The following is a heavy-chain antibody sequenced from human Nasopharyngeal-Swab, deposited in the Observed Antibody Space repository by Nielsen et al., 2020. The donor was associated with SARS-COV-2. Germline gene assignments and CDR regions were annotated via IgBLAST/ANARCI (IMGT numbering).Heavy chain of an antibody. J-gene: IGHJ4*02. CDR1: GYTFTSNV. Sequence: ASVKVSCKASGYTFTSNVLNWVRQAPGQGPEYIGWISTKTGAPTYAQAFTGRFVISLDTSVSTTYLQISSLKADDTAVYYCARENQEYANIWIDCWSQGTQVTVSS. CDR2: ISTKTGAP. D-gene: IGHD1-1*01. CDR3: ARENQEYANIWIDC. V-gene: IGHV7-4-1*02.